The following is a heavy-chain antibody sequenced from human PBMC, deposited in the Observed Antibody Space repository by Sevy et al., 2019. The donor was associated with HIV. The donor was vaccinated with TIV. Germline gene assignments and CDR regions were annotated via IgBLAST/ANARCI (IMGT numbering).Heavy chain of an antibody. CDR1: GFIFSSYS. CDR2: ISDSSSPR. Sequence: GGSLRLSCAASGFIFSSYSMNWVRQAPGKGLEWISYISDSSSPRYYADSGKGRFTISRDNAKNSLYLQMNSLTAEDTAVYYCARGLGALPGYYYAMDVWGQGTTVTVSS. CDR3: ARGLGALPGYYYAMDV. D-gene: IGHD6-6*01. V-gene: IGHV3-48*01. J-gene: IGHJ6*02.